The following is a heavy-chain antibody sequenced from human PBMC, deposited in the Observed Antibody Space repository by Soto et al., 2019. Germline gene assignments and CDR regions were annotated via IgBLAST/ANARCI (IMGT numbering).Heavy chain of an antibody. J-gene: IGHJ4*02. D-gene: IGHD3-9*01. Sequence: QVHVVESGGGVVQPGTSLRLSCTASGFSFFNYGFAWIRQAPGKRLEWVAVVTYDSSEKYYADSVKGRFTISRDNSKNTVYLQMDSLQHNDSALYYCGKAGGSELRYFDWPEVGVWGQGTLVTVSS. V-gene: IGHV3-30*18. CDR3: GKAGGSELRYFDWPEVGV. CDR1: GFSFFNYG. CDR2: VTYDSSEK.